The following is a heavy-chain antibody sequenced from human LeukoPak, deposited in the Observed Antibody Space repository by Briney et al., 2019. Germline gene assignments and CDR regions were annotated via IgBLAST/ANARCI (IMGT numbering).Heavy chain of an antibody. CDR3: ARLKTHIVVVVAATGFFDY. J-gene: IGHJ4*02. V-gene: IGHV3-23*01. Sequence: GGSLRLSCAASGFTFNNYAMSWVRQAPGKGLEWVSAISGSDAGTYYADSVKGRFTISRDNAKNSLYLQMDSLRAEDTAVYYCARLKTHIVVVVAATGFFDYWGQGTLVTVSS. D-gene: IGHD2-15*01. CDR2: ISGSDAGT. CDR1: GFTFNNYA.